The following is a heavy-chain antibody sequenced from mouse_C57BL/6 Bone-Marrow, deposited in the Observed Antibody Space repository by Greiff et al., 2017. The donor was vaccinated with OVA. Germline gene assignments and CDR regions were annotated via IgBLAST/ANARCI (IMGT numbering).Heavy chain of an antibody. CDR3: AREGGLRPSD. D-gene: IGHD1-2*01. J-gene: IGHJ2*01. V-gene: IGHV1-54*01. CDR1: GYAFTNYL. Sequence: QVQLQQSGAELVRPGTSVKVSCKASGYAFTNYLIEWVKQRPGQGLEWIGVINPGSGGTNYNEKFKGKATLTADKSSSTAYMQLSSLTSEDSAVYFCAREGGLRPSDWGQGTTLTVSS. CDR2: INPGSGGT.